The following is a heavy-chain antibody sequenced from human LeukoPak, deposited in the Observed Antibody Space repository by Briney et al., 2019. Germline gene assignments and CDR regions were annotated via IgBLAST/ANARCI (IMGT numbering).Heavy chain of an antibody. CDR2: ISSSSSYI. J-gene: IGHJ4*02. CDR1: GFTFSSYS. CDR3: ARDHPLSHSGTLPGYLDY. D-gene: IGHD1-26*01. V-gene: IGHV3-21*01. Sequence: PGGSLRLSCAASGFTFSSYSMNWVRQAPGKGLEWVSSISSSSSYIYYADSVKGRFTISRDNAKNSLYLQMNSLRAEDTAVYYCARDHPLSHSGTLPGYLDYWGQGTLVTVSS.